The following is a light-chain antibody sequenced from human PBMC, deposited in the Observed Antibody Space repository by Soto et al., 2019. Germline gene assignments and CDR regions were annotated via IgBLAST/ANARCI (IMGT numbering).Light chain of an antibody. J-gene: IGLJ1*01. CDR1: SSDVGSYNY. V-gene: IGLV2-11*01. Sequence: QSALTQPRSVSGSPGQSITISCTGSSSDVGSYNYVSWYQQHPGQAPKFMIYDVNKRPSGVSHRFSGFKSGNTASLTISGLQADDEADYYCLSYAGSYNFVFGSGTKLTVL. CDR2: DVN. CDR3: LSYAGSYNFV.